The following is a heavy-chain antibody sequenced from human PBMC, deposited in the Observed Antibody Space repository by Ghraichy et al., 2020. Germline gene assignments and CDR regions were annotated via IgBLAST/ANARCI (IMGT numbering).Heavy chain of an antibody. CDR1: AYACGAVD. CDR2: IRSKAHGGTT. J-gene: IGHJ4*02. CDR3: CRDTSSWSYFFDY. V-gene: IGHV3-49*04. D-gene: IGHD6-13*01. Sequence: GGSLRLSWTGSAYACGAVDLSWVGRAPGKGLEWVGIIRSKAHGGTTEHAASVKGRFAISRDDSKSIAYLQMNSLKTGDTAVYFCCRDTSSWSYFFDYWGQGTLVTVS.